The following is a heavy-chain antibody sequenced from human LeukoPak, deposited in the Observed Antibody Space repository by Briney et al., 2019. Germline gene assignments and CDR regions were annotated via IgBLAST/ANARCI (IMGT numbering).Heavy chain of an antibody. V-gene: IGHV6-1*01. D-gene: IGHD2-8*02. Sequence: SRTLSLTCAISGDSVSSNSAAWNWVRQSPSRGLEWLGRTYYRSKWYSHYSVSVKSRITINPDTSRNQFSLQLNSVTPEDTAVYYCARGPGYFQHWGQGTLVTVSS. CDR2: TYYRSKWYS. CDR1: GDSVSSNSAA. J-gene: IGHJ1*01. CDR3: ARGPGYFQH.